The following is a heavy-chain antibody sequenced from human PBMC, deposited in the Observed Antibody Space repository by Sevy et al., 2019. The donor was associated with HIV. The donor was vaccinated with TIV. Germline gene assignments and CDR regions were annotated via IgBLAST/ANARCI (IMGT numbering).Heavy chain of an antibody. V-gene: IGHV3-72*01. CDR1: GFVFSDHY. CDR3: ARDFYGGYDRDY. D-gene: IGHD5-12*01. CDR2: IRNRPNDYTT. Sequence: GGSLRLSCAASGFVFSDHYVDWVRQAPGKGLEWVGRIRNRPNDYTTEYAASVEGRFTMSRDDAKNSLYLQMSSLRAEDTAVYYCARDFYGGYDRDYWGQGTLVTVSS. J-gene: IGHJ4*02.